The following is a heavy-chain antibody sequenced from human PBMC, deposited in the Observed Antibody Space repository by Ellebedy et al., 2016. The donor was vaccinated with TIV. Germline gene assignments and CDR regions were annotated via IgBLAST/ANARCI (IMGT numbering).Heavy chain of an antibody. D-gene: IGHD2-15*01. CDR3: ARDQGSYDNWFDP. J-gene: IGHJ5*02. Sequence: GGSLRLXXAASGFTFSTYWMSWVRQAPGKGLEWVANIKPDGSEKNYVDSVKGRFTISRDNAKNSLYLQMNSLRAEDTALYYCARDQGSYDNWFDPWGQGTLVTVSS. CDR1: GFTFSTYW. CDR2: IKPDGSEK. V-gene: IGHV3-7*01.